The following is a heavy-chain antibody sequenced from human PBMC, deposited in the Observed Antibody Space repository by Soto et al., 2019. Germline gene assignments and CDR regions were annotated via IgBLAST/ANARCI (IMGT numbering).Heavy chain of an antibody. CDR2: IWYDGSNK. D-gene: IGHD3-3*01. V-gene: IGHV3-33*01. J-gene: IGHJ6*02. CDR1: GFTFSSYG. CDR3: ARDRYDFWSGSDHYGLDV. Sequence: GGSLRLSCAASGFTFSSYGMHWVRQAPGKGLEWVAVIWYDGSNKYYADSVKGRFTISRDNSKNTLYLQMNSLRAEDTAVYYCARDRYDFWSGSDHYGLDVWGQGTTVTVSS.